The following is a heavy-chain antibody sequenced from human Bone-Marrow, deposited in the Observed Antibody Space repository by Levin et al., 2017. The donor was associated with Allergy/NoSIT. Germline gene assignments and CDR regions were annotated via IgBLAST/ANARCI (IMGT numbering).Heavy chain of an antibody. J-gene: IGHJ4*02. CDR2: IRSKAFGGTT. CDR1: GFNFGDYA. V-gene: IGHV3-49*03. Sequence: AGGSLRLSCTGSGFNFGDYAMSWFRQAPGKGLEWVGFIRSKAFGGTTEYGASVKDRFTISRDDSKSVAYLEVNSLKTEDTAVYLCSRRDSSGPGFDYWGQGTLVTVSS. CDR3: SRRDSSGPGFDY. D-gene: IGHD3-22*01.